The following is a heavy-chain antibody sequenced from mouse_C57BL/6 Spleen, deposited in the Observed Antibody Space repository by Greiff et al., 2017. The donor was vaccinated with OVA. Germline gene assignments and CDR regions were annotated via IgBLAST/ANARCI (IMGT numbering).Heavy chain of an antibody. Sequence: QVQLQQSGPGLVQPSQSLSITCTVSGFSLTSYGVHWVRQSPGKGLEWLGVIWSGGSTDYNAAFISRLSISKDNSKSQVFFKMNSLQADDTAIYYCARKGTLEGFAYWGQGTLVTVSA. J-gene: IGHJ3*01. CDR2: IWSGGST. CDR1: GFSLTSYG. D-gene: IGHD3-3*01. V-gene: IGHV2-2*01. CDR3: ARKGTLEGFAY.